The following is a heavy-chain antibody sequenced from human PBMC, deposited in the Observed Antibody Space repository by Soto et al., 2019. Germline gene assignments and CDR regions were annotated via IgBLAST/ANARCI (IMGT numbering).Heavy chain of an antibody. CDR3: ATNPGSWEKYYFDY. J-gene: IGHJ4*02. CDR2: IIPILGIA. V-gene: IGHV1-69*02. Sequence: QVQLVQSGAEVKKPGSSVKVSCKASGGTFSSYTISWVRQAPGQGLEWMGRIIPILGIANYAQKFQGRVTITADKSTSTAYMELSSLRSEDTAVYYCATNPGSWEKYYFDYWGQGTLVTVSS. CDR1: GGTFSSYT. D-gene: IGHD2-15*01.